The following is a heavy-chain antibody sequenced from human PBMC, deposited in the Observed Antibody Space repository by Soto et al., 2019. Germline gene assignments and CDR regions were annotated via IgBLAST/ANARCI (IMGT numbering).Heavy chain of an antibody. CDR2: IYYSGST. J-gene: IGHJ4*02. Sequence: SETLSLTCTVSGGSISSGGYYWSWIRQHPGKGLEWIGYIYYSGSTYYNPSLKSRVTISVDTSKNQFSLKLSSVTAADTAVYYCASRAFVVVPAARGAIDYWGQGTLVTVSS. V-gene: IGHV4-31*03. CDR1: GGSISSGGYY. CDR3: ASRAFVVVPAARGAIDY. D-gene: IGHD2-2*01.